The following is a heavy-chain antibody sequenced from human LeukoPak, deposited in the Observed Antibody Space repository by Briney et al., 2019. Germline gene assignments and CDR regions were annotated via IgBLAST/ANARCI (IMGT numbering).Heavy chain of an antibody. V-gene: IGHV1-69*05. CDR3: AMGRYDSSGYEGAYFDY. CDR1: GGTFSSYA. Sequence: SVKVSCKASGGTFSSYAICWVRQAPGQGLEWMGGIIPIFGTANYAQKFQGRVTITTDESTSTAYMELSSLRSEDTAVYYCAMGRYDSSGYEGAYFDYWGQGTLVTVSS. J-gene: IGHJ4*02. CDR2: IIPIFGTA. D-gene: IGHD3-22*01.